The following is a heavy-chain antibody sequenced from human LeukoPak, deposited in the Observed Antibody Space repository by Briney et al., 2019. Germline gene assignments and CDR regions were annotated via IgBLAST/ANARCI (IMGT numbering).Heavy chain of an antibody. CDR2: ISSGGMWI. J-gene: IGHJ5*02. CDR3: ARDAGGRTQREGWFDP. V-gene: IGHV3-21*01. D-gene: IGHD1-26*01. Sequence: GGSLRLSCAASGFTFSSYSMNWVRQAPGKGLEWVSSISSGGMWIYYADSLKGRFTISRDNAKNSLYLQMKSLRVEDTAVYYCARDAGGRTQREGWFDPWGQGTLVTVAS. CDR1: GFTFSSYS.